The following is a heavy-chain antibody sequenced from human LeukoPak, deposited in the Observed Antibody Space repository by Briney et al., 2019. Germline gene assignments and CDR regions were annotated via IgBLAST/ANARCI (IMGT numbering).Heavy chain of an antibody. J-gene: IGHJ3*02. CDR1: GFTFSDYY. CDR2: ISSSGSTI. V-gene: IGHV3-11*04. Sequence: GGSLRLSCAASGFTFSDYYMSWIRQAPGKELEWVSYISSSGSTIYYADSVKGRFTISRDNAKNSLYLQMNSLRAEDTAVYYCARERPYCSSTSCSFPSGDAFDIWGQGTMVTVSS. CDR3: ARERPYCSSTSCSFPSGDAFDI. D-gene: IGHD2-2*01.